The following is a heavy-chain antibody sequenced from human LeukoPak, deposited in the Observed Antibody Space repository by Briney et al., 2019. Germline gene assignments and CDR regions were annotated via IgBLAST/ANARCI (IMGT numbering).Heavy chain of an antibody. J-gene: IGHJ4*02. CDR2: ISYDGSNK. V-gene: IGHV3-30*03. D-gene: IGHD6-13*01. CDR3: ARGSSSWSPYFDY. Sequence: GTSLRLSCAASGFTFNIYGMHWVRQAPGKGLEWVAVISYDGSNKYYADSVKGRFTISRDNSKNTLYLQMNSLRAEDTAVYYCARGSSSWSPYFDYWGQGTLVTVSS. CDR1: GFTFNIYG.